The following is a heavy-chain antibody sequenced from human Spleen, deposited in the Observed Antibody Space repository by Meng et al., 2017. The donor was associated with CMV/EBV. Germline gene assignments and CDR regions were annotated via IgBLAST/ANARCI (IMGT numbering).Heavy chain of an antibody. CDR3: ARDKYYYDSGSYDDW. CDR1: EFTFSNYI. Sequence: LSLTCAASEFTFSNYIMNWVRQAPGKGLEWVSSISSRSTYISYADSVKGRFTVSRDNAKNSLYLQMNSLRAEDTAVYYCARDKYYYDSGSYDDWWGQGTLVTVSS. V-gene: IGHV3-21*01. D-gene: IGHD3-10*01. J-gene: IGHJ4*02. CDR2: ISSRSTYI.